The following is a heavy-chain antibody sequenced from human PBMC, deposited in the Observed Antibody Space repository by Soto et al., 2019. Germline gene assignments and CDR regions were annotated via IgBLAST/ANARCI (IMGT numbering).Heavy chain of an antibody. CDR1: GFTVSSYA. Sequence: GGSLRLCGAASGFTVSSYAMHLVRQAPGKGLEYVSAISSNGGSTYYANSVKGRFTISRDNSKNTLYLQMGSLRAEDMAVYFCARLGYCSSTSCYAHMAVWGKGTTVTVSS. D-gene: IGHD2-2*01. J-gene: IGHJ6*03. CDR3: ARLGYCSSTSCYAHMAV. CDR2: ISSNGGST. V-gene: IGHV3-64*01.